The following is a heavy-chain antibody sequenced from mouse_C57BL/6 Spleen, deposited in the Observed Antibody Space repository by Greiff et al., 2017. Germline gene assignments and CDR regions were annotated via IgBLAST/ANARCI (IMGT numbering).Heavy chain of an antibody. CDR3: TIYYDYDEWFAY. D-gene: IGHD2-4*01. J-gene: IGHJ3*01. V-gene: IGHV6-3*01. CDR1: GFTFSNYW. Sequence: EVKLVESGGGLVQPGGSMKLSCVASGFTFSNYWMNWVRQSPEKGLEWVAQIRLKSDNYTTHYAESVKGRFTISRDDSKSSVYLQMNNLRAEDTGIYYCTIYYDYDEWFAYWGQGTLVTVSA. CDR2: IRLKSDNYTT.